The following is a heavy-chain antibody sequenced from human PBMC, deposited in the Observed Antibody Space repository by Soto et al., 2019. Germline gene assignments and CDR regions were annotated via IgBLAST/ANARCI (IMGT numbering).Heavy chain of an antibody. V-gene: IGHV4-59*01. Sequence: SETLSLTCTVSGGSISNYYWSWIRQPPGRGLERIGHIFYSGSTNYNPALKSRVTISVDTSKSQFSLKLSSVTAADTAAYYCAKDSGYNYGYFRWFDPWGQGTLVTVSS. CDR2: IFYSGST. CDR1: GGSISNYY. D-gene: IGHD5-18*01. CDR3: AKDSGYNYGYFRWFDP. J-gene: IGHJ5*02.